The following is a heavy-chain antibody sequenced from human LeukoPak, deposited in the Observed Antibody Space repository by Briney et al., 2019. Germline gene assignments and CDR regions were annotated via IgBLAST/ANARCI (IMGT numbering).Heavy chain of an antibody. J-gene: IGHJ4*02. CDR2: IFYTGSA. D-gene: IGHD3-22*01. V-gene: IGHV4-59*08. CDR1: GGSISSYY. Sequence: SETLSLTCTVSGGSISSYYWSWVRQPPGKGLEWIGYIFYTGSAKYGPSLNSRVTISLDTSKNQFSLKLSSVTAADTAVYYCARQPAGYYGKTGYYPYYFDYWGQGTLVTVSS. CDR3: ARQPAGYYGKTGYYPYYFDY.